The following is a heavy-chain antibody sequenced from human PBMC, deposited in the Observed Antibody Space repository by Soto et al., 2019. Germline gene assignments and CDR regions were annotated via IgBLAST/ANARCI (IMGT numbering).Heavy chain of an antibody. J-gene: IGHJ4*02. Sequence: GCLLLACSASGFTVSSNYMSWVRQAPGKGLEWVSVIYSGGSTYYADSVKGLFTISRDTSKNTLYLQMNSLRAEDTAVYYCAREGEFGSSPYWGQGTPVTVSS. D-gene: IGHD6-13*01. CDR3: AREGEFGSSPY. CDR2: IYSGGST. V-gene: IGHV3-53*01. CDR1: GFTVSSNY.